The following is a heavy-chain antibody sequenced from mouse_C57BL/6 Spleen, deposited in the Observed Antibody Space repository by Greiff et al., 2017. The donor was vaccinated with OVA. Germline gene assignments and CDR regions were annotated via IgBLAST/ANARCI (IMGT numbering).Heavy chain of an antibody. V-gene: IGHV5-4*01. CDR1: GFTFSSYA. J-gene: IGHJ2*01. Sequence: EVMLVESGGGLVKPGGSLKLSCAASGFTFSSYAMSWVRQTPEKRLEWVATISDGGSYTYYPDNVKGRFTISRDNAKNHLYLQMSHLKSEDTAMYYCAREGDDYGDFDYWGQGTTLTVSS. D-gene: IGHD2-4*01. CDR3: AREGDDYGDFDY. CDR2: ISDGGSYT.